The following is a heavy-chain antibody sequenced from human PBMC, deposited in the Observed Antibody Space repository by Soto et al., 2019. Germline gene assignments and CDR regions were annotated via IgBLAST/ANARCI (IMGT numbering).Heavy chain of an antibody. CDR3: ARSTLSGYSYVGVFDY. D-gene: IGHD5-18*01. Sequence: SETLSLTCTVSGGSISSGDYYWSWIRQPPGKGLEWIGYIYYSGSTYYNPSLKSRVTISVDTSKNQFSLKLSSVTAADTAVYYCARSTLSGYSYVGVFDYWGQGTLVTVSS. J-gene: IGHJ4*02. CDR1: GGSISSGDYY. V-gene: IGHV4-30-4*01. CDR2: IYYSGST.